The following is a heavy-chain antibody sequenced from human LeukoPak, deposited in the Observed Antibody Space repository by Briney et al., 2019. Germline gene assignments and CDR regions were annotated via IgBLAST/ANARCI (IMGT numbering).Heavy chain of an antibody. J-gene: IGHJ4*02. V-gene: IGHV1-46*01. CDR2: INPSGGST. CDR3: ARDKSPSTGQLWSKVDY. D-gene: IGHD5-18*01. Sequence: ASVKVSCEASGYTFTSYYMHWVRQAPGQGLEWMGIINPSGGSTSCAQKFQGRVTMTRDTSTSTVYMELSSLRSEDTAVYYCARDKSPSTGQLWSKVDYWGQGTLVTVSS. CDR1: GYTFTSYY.